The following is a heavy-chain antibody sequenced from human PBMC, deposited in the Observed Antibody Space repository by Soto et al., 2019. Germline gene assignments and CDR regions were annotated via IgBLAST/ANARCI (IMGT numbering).Heavy chain of an antibody. V-gene: IGHV3-30*18. CDR1: GFTFNNYG. D-gene: IGHD6-13*01. Sequence: QVQLVESGGGVVQPGRSLRLSCAASGFTFNNYGMHWVRQAPGKELEWVATISNDGSDKYYADSVKGRLTISRDNSKNTVYLQMISQRAEDTALYYCAKDQGIAASHGVDWGQGTMVTGSS. CDR3: AKDQGIAASHGVD. CDR2: ISNDGSDK. J-gene: IGHJ3*01.